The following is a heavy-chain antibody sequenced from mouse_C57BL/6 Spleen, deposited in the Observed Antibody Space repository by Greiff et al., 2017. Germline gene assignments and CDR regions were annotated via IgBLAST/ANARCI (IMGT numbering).Heavy chain of an antibody. CDR3: AREGDGNGAMDY. V-gene: IGHV5-4*01. CDR1: GFTFSSYA. D-gene: IGHD2-1*01. CDR2: ISDGGSYT. J-gene: IGHJ4*01. Sequence: EVHLVESGGGLVKPGGSLKLSCAASGFTFSSYAMSWVRQTPEKRLEWVATISDGGSYTYYPDNVKGRFTISRDNAKNNLYLQMSHLKSEDTAMYYCAREGDGNGAMDYWGQGTSVTVSS.